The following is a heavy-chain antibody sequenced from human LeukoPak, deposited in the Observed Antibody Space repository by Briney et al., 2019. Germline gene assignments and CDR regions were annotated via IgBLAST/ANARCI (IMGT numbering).Heavy chain of an antibody. V-gene: IGHV3-11*01. D-gene: IGHD5-24*01. CDR1: GFTFSDYY. Sequence: GGSLRLSCAASGFTFSDYYMSWIRQAPGKGLEWVSYISSSGSTIYYADSVKGRFTISRDNAKSSLYLQMNSLRAEDTAVYYCARDNRRDGYNYDYWGQGTLVTVSS. CDR2: ISSSGSTI. CDR3: ARDNRRDGYNYDY. J-gene: IGHJ4*02.